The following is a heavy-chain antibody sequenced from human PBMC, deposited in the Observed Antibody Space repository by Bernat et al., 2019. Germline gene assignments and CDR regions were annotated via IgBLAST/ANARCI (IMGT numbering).Heavy chain of an antibody. J-gene: IGHJ4*02. D-gene: IGHD2-2*01. CDR2: IYPGESDT. CDR3: ARLGPAAPSGYPFDY. CDR1: GYSFTSYW. Sequence: EVQLVQSGAEVKKPGESLKISCKGSGYSFTSYWIGWVRQMPGKGLEWMGIIYPGESDTSYSPSFQGQVTISADKSTSTAYLQWSSLKASDTAMYYCARLGPAAPSGYPFDYWGQGTLVTVSS. V-gene: IGHV5-51*03.